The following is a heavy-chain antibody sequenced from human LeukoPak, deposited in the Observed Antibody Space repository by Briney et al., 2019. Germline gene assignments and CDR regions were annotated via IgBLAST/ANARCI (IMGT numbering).Heavy chain of an antibody. CDR2: IYHSGST. CDR3: ARVIGGIAARPFDP. CDR1: GYSISSGYY. V-gene: IGHV4-38-2*02. D-gene: IGHD6-6*01. Sequence: SETLSLTRTVSGYSISSGYYWGWIRQPPGKELEWIGSIYHSGSTYYNPSLKSRVTISVDTSKNQFSLKLSSVTAADTAVYYCARVIGGIAARPFDPWGQGTLVTVSS. J-gene: IGHJ5*02.